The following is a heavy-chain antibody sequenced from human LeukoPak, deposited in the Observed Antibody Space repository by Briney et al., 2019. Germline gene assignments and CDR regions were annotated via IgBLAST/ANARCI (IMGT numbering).Heavy chain of an antibody. CDR1: GYSLTRYN. CDR2: ISAYNGNT. J-gene: IGHJ6*03. V-gene: IGHV1-18*04. D-gene: IGHD3-10*01. CDR3: ARGPEGLGELLANYYMDV. Sequence: ASVKVSCKASGYSLTRYNMHWVRQAPGQGLEWMGWISAYNGNTNYAQKLQGRVTMTTDTSTSTAYMELRSLRSDDTAVYYCARGPEGLGELLANYYMDVWGKGTTVTISS.